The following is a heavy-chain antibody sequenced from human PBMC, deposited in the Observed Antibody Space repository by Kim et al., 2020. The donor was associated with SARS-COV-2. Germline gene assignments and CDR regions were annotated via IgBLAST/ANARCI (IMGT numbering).Heavy chain of an antibody. J-gene: IGHJ4*02. V-gene: IGHV4-31*03. CDR3: ARGVATPGIVDH. D-gene: IGHD1-1*01. CDR2: TYYSVGT. CDR1: GGSISSGGFH. Sequence: SETLSLTCSVSGGSISSGGFHWSWIRQLPGKGLEWVGYTYYSVGTFYNPSLKSRATVSADTSKNQFSLRLTSLTVADTAVYYCARGVATPGIVDHWGQGTLVTVSS.